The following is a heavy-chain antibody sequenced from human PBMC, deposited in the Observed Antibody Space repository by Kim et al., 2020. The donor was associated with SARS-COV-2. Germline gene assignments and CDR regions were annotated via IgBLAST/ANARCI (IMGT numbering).Heavy chain of an antibody. D-gene: IGHD4-17*01. CDR1: GGTFSSYD. Sequence: SVKVSCKASGGTFSSYDISWVRQAPGQGLDWMGMIIPILCIANYAQKFQGRVTITADKSTSTAYMELSSLRSEDTAVYYCARMGLTVTTQTYWGQGTLVTVSS. V-gene: IGHV1-69*04. CDR3: ARMGLTVTTQTY. CDR2: IIPILCIA. J-gene: IGHJ4*02.